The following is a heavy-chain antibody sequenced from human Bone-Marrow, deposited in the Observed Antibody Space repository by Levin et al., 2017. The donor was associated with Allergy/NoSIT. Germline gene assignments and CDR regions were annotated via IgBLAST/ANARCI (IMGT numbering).Heavy chain of an antibody. CDR1: GGSISSYY. J-gene: IGHJ4*02. Sequence: SQTLSLTCTVSGGSISSYYWNWIRQPPGKGLEWIGYIYKSGISNYNASLKSRATISIDTSKNQFSLKLISVTAVDTAIYYCARDRGVGVTLDYWGRGILVSVSS. CDR3: ARDRGVGVTLDY. D-gene: IGHD3-10*01. V-gene: IGHV4-59*01. CDR2: IYKSGIS.